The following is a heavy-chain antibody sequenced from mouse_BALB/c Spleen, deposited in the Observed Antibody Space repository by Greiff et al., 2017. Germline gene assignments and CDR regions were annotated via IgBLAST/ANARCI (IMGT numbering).Heavy chain of an antibody. CDR3: ARRGYGDYYAMDY. CDR2: ISDGGSYT. D-gene: IGHD1-1*01. J-gene: IGHJ4*01. V-gene: IGHV5-4*02. CDR1: GFTFSDYY. Sequence: EVMLVESGGGLVKPGGSLKLSCAASGFTFSDYYMYWVRQTPEKRLEWVATISDGGSYTYYPDSVKGRFTISRDNAKNNLYLQMSSLKSEDTAMYYCARRGYGDYYAMDYWGQGTSVTVSS.